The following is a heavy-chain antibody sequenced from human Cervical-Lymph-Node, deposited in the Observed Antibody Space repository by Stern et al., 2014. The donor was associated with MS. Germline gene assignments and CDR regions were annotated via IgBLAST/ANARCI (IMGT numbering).Heavy chain of an antibody. V-gene: IGHV4-31*03. Sequence: QVQLVQSGPGLVKPSQTLSLTCTVSGGSISSGGYYWSWIRQHPGKGLEWIGYIYYSGSTYYNPSLKSRVTISVDTSKNQFSLKLSSVTAADTAVYYCARDYGDYVYRYAFDIWGQGTMVTVSS. CDR2: IYYSGST. J-gene: IGHJ3*02. CDR1: GGSISSGGYY. CDR3: ARDYGDYVYRYAFDI. D-gene: IGHD4-17*01.